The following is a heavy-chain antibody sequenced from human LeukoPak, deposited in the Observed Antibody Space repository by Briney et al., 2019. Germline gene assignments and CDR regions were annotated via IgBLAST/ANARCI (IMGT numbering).Heavy chain of an antibody. D-gene: IGHD3-22*01. V-gene: IGHV4-39*07. J-gene: IGHJ2*01. CDR1: GGSICSSSYY. Sequence: SVTLSLTCTVSGGSICSSSYYWGWIRQAPGRGGERIGYIYHSGGTHNNLYRKNQVTISLDTSKNQSSLKMSSETAADTAAYYYARLRYDSSGGHAWDFDLWGRGTLVTVSS. CDR3: ARLRYDSSGGHAWDFDL. CDR2: IYHSGGT.